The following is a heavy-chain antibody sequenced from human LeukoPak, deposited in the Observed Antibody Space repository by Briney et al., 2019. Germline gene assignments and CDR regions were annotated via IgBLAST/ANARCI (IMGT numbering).Heavy chain of an antibody. J-gene: IGHJ6*02. CDR3: ARDGRYCSSTSCYDGMDV. CDR2: IYHSGST. V-gene: IGHV4-30-2*01. Sequence: SQTLSLTCAVSGGSISSGGYSWSWIRQPPGKGLEWIGYIYHSGSTYYNPSLKSRVTILVDRSKNQFSLKLSSVTAADTAVYYCARDGRYCSSTSCYDGMDVWGQGTTVTVSS. CDR1: GGSISSGGYS. D-gene: IGHD2-2*01.